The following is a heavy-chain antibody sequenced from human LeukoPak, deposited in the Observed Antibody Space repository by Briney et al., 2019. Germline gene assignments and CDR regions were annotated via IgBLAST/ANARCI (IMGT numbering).Heavy chain of an antibody. CDR1: GGSFSGYY. Sequence: SETLSLTCAVYGGSFSGYYWSWIRQPPGKGLEWIGEINYSGSTNYNPSLKSRVTISVDTSKNQFSLKLSSVTAADTAVYYCARGEQEMDVWGKGTTVTVSS. D-gene: IGHD1-26*01. V-gene: IGHV4-34*01. J-gene: IGHJ6*04. CDR2: INYSGST. CDR3: ARGEQEMDV.